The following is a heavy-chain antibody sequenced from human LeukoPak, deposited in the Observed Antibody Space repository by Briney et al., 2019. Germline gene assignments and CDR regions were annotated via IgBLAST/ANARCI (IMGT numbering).Heavy chain of an antibody. CDR1: GGSLRSSNYY. CDR3: AREAYIRPRI. J-gene: IGHJ3*02. CDR2: IYYSGST. Sequence: SETLSLTCTVSGGSLRSSNYYWGWIRQPPGKGLEWIGSIYYSGSTYYNPSPKSRVTISVDTSKNQLSLNLSSVTAADTAVYYCAREAYIRPRIWGQGTLVTVSS. D-gene: IGHD2-21*01. V-gene: IGHV4-39*07.